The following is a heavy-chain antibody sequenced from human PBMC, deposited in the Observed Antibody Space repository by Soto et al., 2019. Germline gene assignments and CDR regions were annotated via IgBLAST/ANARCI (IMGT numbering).Heavy chain of an antibody. D-gene: IGHD2-15*01. CDR3: AKDQFGYCSGGSCYSTYYYMDV. CDR2: ISGSGGST. V-gene: IGHV3-23*01. J-gene: IGHJ6*03. CDR1: GFSFSSYA. Sequence: PSGSLRLSCAASGFSFSSYAMSLVRQAPGKGLEWVSAISGSGGSTYYADSVKGRFTISRDNSKNTLYLQMNSLRAEDTAVYYCAKDQFGYCSGGSCYSTYYYMDVWGKGTTVTDS.